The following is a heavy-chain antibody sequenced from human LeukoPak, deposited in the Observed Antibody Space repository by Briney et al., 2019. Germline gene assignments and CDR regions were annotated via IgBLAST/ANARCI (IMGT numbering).Heavy chain of an antibody. J-gene: IGHJ4*02. D-gene: IGHD1-1*01. CDR2: IKQDGSEK. CDR3: ARGFIKLDY. Sequence: GGSLRLSCAASGFTFSSYCMSWVRQAPGKGLEWVANIKQDGSEKYYVDSVKGRFTISRDNAKNSLYLQMNSLRAEDTAVYCCARGFIKLDYWGQGTLVTVSS. V-gene: IGHV3-7*01. CDR1: GFTFSSYC.